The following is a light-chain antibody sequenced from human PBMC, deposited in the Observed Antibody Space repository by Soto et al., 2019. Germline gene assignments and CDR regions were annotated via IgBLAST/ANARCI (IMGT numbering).Light chain of an antibody. V-gene: IGKV1-9*01. Sequence: IQLTQSPSSLSASVGDRVTITCRASQGISSYLAWYQQKPGQAPKLLIYSASTLQSGVPSRFSGNGSGTGFTLTISNLQPEDFATYYCQQLNSFPFTFGGGTRVQIK. CDR2: SAS. CDR3: QQLNSFPFT. J-gene: IGKJ4*01. CDR1: QGISSY.